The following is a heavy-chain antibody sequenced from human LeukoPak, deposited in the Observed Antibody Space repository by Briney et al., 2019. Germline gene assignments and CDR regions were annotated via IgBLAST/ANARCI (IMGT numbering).Heavy chain of an antibody. V-gene: IGHV4-38-2*02. CDR1: GYSISSGYY. CDR2: IYHSGST. J-gene: IGHJ4*02. CDR3: ASSNYYDSSGYYPFAPFDY. Sequence: PSETLSLTCTVSGYSISSGYYWGWIRQPPGKGLEWIGSIYHSGSTYYNPSLKSRVTISVDTSKNQFSLKLSSVTAADTAVYYCASSNYYDSSGYYPFAPFDYWGQGTLVTVSS. D-gene: IGHD3-22*01.